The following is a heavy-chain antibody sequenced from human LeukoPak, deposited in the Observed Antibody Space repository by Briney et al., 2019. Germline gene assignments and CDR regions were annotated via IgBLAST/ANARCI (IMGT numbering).Heavy chain of an antibody. CDR3: ARDGGFGFLAAFDI. D-gene: IGHD3-10*01. CDR2: ISGSGSVS. V-gene: IGHV3-48*02. CDR1: GFTFSSYS. Sequence: GGSLRLSCAASGFTFSSYSMNWVRQAPGKGPEWISYISGSGSVSYYEDSVKGRFTISRDNAKNSLYLQMNSLRDEDTALYYCARDGGFGFLAAFDIWGQGTMVTVSS. J-gene: IGHJ3*02.